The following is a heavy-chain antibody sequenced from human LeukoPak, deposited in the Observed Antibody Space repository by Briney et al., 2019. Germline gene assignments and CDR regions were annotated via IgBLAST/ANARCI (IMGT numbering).Heavy chain of an antibody. CDR3: ARGGSSSWYFDY. J-gene: IGHJ4*02. CDR1: GGSISYY. D-gene: IGHD6-13*01. CDR2: IYTSGST. Sequence: SETLSLTCTVSGGSISYYWSWIRQPAGKGLEWIGRIYTSGSTNYNPSLKSRVTMSVDTSKNQFSLKLSSVTAADTAVYYCARGGSSSWYFDYWGQGTLVTVSS. V-gene: IGHV4-4*07.